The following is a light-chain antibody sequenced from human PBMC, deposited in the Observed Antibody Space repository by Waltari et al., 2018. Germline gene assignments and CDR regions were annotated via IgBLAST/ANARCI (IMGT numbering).Light chain of an antibody. Sequence: QSVLTQPPSASGTPGQRVTISCSGSSSNIGINYVYWYQQLPGTPPKLLIYVNTPRPSGGHDRFSGAHAGSSASLAISGLRSEDEADYYCAAWDDSLYWVFGGGTKLTVL. CDR1: SSNIGINY. J-gene: IGLJ3*02. V-gene: IGLV1-47*01. CDR2: VNT. CDR3: AAWDDSLYWV.